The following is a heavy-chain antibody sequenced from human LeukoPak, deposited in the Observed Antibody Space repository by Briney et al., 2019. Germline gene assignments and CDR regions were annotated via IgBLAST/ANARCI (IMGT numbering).Heavy chain of an antibody. V-gene: IGHV4-38-2*02. D-gene: IGHD6-19*01. CDR1: DYSISSGYS. Sequence: PSETLSLTCIVSDYSISSGYSWGWIRQPPGKGLEWIGTIYHSGSSYYNPSLKSRFTMSVDTSKNQFSLRLSSVTAADTAVYYCARGTGWSYYFDYWGQGTLVTVSS. J-gene: IGHJ4*02. CDR3: ARGTGWSYYFDY. CDR2: IYHSGSS.